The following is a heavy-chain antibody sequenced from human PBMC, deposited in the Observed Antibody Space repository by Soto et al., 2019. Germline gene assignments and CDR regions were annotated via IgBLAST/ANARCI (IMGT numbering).Heavy chain of an antibody. V-gene: IGHV3-20*04. CDR2: INWNGGST. CDR1: GFTFEDHA. Sequence: EVQLVESGGGVVRPGGSLRLSCAASGFTFEDHAMSWVRQAPGKGLEYVSGINWNGGSTGYADSVKGRFTISRDNAKNSLYLQMNSLRVEDTALYYCARDGSVGSGWDVWGLGTTVTVSS. D-gene: IGHD3-10*01. J-gene: IGHJ6*02. CDR3: ARDGSVGSGWDV.